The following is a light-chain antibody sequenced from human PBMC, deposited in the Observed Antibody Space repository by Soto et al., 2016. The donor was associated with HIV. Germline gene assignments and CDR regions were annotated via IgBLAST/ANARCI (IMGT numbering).Light chain of an antibody. CDR1: QRLVHSDGMTY. CDR3: MQTIYLPIT. Sequence: DIVMTQTPLSLSVTPGQPASISCRSSQRLVHSDGMTYLYWYLQKPGQPPQLLIFEASKRFSGVPDRFTGSGSGTDFTLTISRVEAEDVGVYFCMQTIYLPITFGGGTKVEIK. V-gene: IGKV2D-29*01. J-gene: IGKJ4*01. CDR2: EAS.